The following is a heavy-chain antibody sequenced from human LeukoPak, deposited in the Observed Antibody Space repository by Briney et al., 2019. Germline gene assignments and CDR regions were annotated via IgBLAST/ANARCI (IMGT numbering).Heavy chain of an antibody. J-gene: IGHJ4*02. D-gene: IGHD3-22*01. CDR2: IIPIFGTA. Sequence: GASVKVSCKASGGTFSSYAISWVRQAPGQGLEWMGGIIPIFGTANYAQKFQGRVTITTDESTSTAYMELSSLRSDDTAVYYCARTSYYDTSGYFPYWGQGTLVTVSS. V-gene: IGHV1-69*05. CDR1: GGTFSSYA. CDR3: ARTSYYDTSGYFPY.